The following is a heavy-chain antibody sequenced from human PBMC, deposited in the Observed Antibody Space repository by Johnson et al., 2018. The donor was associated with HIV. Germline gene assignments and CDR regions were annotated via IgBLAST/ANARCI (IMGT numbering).Heavy chain of an antibody. Sequence: QEKLVESGGGVVQPGRSLRLSCAASGFTFSSYAMHWVRQAPGKGLEWVAVISYDGSNKYYADSVKGRFTISRDNSKNTLYLQMNSLRAEDTAVYYCAREPHSSSSQYAFDIWGQGTMVTVSS. CDR3: AREPHSSSSQYAFDI. V-gene: IGHV3-30*04. D-gene: IGHD6-6*01. J-gene: IGHJ3*02. CDR2: ISYDGSNK. CDR1: GFTFSSYA.